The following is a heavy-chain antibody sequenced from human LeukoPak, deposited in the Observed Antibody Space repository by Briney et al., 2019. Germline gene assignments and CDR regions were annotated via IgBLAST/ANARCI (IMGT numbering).Heavy chain of an antibody. J-gene: IGHJ6*03. V-gene: IGHV3-30*02. CDR2: IRYDGSNK. D-gene: IGHD2-15*01. CDR3: AKSGDRGAYCSGGSCYTYYYYNMDV. Sequence: GGSLRLSCAASGFTFSSYGMHWVRQAPGKGLEWVAFIRYDGSNKYYADSVKGRFTISRDNSKNTLYLQMNSLRAEDTAIYYCAKSGDRGAYCSGGSCYTYYYYNMDVWGKGTTVTISS. CDR1: GFTFSSYG.